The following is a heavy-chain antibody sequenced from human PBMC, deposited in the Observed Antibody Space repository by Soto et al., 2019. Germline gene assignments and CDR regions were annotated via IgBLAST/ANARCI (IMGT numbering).Heavy chain of an antibody. V-gene: IGHV3-11*05. CDR1: GFTFSDYY. D-gene: IGHD3-10*01. CDR2: ISSSSSYT. CDR3: ARDHYGPGWFDP. J-gene: IGHJ5*02. Sequence: QVQLVESGGGLVKPGGSLRLSCAASGFTFSDYYMSWIRQAPGKGLEWVSYISSSSSYTNYADSVKGRFTISRDNDKNSLDRQMNRLRGEDTAVYYCARDHYGPGWFDPWGQGTLVTVSS.